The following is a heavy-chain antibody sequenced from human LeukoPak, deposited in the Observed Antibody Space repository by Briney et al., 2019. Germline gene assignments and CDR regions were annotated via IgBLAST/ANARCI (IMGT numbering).Heavy chain of an antibody. Sequence: PRGCLRLSCAASGFTLLSYGMPWVRQAPGKGQEKVAVIWYDGSNKYYADSVKGRFTISRDNSKHTLYLQMNSLRAKDTAVYYCLGSTGWVFDYWGQGTLVTVSS. CDR3: LGSTGWVFDY. V-gene: IGHV3-33*01. CDR2: IWYDGSNK. J-gene: IGHJ4*02. CDR1: GFTLLSYG. D-gene: IGHD6-19*01.